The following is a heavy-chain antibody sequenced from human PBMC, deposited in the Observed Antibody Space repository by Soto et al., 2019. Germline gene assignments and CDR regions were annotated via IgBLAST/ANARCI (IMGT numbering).Heavy chain of an antibody. Sequence: QVQLVQSGAEVKKPGASVKVSCKTSGYTFTSYHISWVRQAPGQGLEWMGWISAYNTNTNYAQKFQGRVTMTTDTLTSTAYMELRSLVSDDTAVYYGARDTPPTDYWGQGTLVTVSS. CDR3: ARDTPPTDY. V-gene: IGHV1-18*01. CDR1: GYTFTSYH. CDR2: ISAYNTNT. J-gene: IGHJ4*02.